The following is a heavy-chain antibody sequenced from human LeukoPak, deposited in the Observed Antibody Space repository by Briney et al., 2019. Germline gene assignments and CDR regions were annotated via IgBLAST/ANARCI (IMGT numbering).Heavy chain of an antibody. J-gene: IGHJ4*02. V-gene: IGHV3-74*01. CDR2: INSDGSST. Sequence: GGSLRVSCAASRFTFSSHWMHCVPEAPGKGRVCVSHINSDGSSTNYADSVKGRFTISRDNAKNTLYLQMNSLRAEDTAVYYCAREGYSSSWYYFDYWGQGTLVTVSS. D-gene: IGHD6-13*01. CDR1: RFTFSSHW. CDR3: AREGYSSSWYYFDY.